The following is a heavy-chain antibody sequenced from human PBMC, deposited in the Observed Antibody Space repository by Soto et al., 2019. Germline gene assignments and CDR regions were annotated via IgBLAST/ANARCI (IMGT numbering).Heavy chain of an antibody. Sequence: ESGGGVVQPGRSLRLSCAASGFTFSSYGMHWVRQAPGKGLEWVAVISYDGSNKYYADSVKGRFTISRDNSKNTLYLQMNSLRAEDTAVYYCAKDQWTTVTTGGMDVWGQGTTVTVSS. V-gene: IGHV3-30*18. CDR1: GFTFSSYG. CDR2: ISYDGSNK. CDR3: AKDQWTTVTTGGMDV. D-gene: IGHD4-17*01. J-gene: IGHJ6*02.